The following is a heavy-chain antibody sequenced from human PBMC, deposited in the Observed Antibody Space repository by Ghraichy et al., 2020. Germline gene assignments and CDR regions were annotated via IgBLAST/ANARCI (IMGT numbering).Heavy chain of an antibody. V-gene: IGHV4-39*01. J-gene: IGHJ4*02. CDR1: GVSITSSSYY. D-gene: IGHD1-26*01. CDR3: ASHPVGRSSWD. CDR2: INYSGNT. Sequence: SETLSLTCTVSGVSITSSSYYWGWVRQPPGKGLEWIGSINYSGNTYYNPSLKSRVTISEDTSKNQFSLKLNSVTAADTSVYYCASHPVGRSSWDWGQGTLVTVSS.